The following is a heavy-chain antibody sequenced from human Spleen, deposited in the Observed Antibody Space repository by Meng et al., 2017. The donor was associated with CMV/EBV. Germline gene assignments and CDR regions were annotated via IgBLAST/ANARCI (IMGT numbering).Heavy chain of an antibody. J-gene: IGHJ6*02. CDR2: INPSDGST. D-gene: IGHD1-14*01. CDR1: GYILSNYY. CDR3: AIPGTPLGRVNYYYYGMDV. V-gene: IGHV1-46*04. Sequence: ASVKVSCKASGYILSNYYIHWVRQAPGQGLEWMGLINPSDGSTSYAQKLQGRVTMTRDTSASTVYMDLSRLRSEDTAVYYCAIPGTPLGRVNYYYYGMDVWGQGTTVTVSS.